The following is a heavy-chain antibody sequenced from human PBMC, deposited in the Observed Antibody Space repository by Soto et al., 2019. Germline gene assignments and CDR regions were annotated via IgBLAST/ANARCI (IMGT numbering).Heavy chain of an antibody. D-gene: IGHD3-16*01. J-gene: IGHJ6*03. Sequence: EVQLVESGGGLVQPGRSLRLGCAASGFTFDQYTMHWVRQAPGKGLEWVSSITWHSGTIGYADSVKGRFTISRDNAKNSLYLQMNSLRGEDTALYYCAKEMITFGDFNYYYMDVWGNGTTVTVSS. V-gene: IGHV3-9*01. CDR2: ITWHSGTI. CDR3: AKEMITFGDFNYYYMDV. CDR1: GFTFDQYT.